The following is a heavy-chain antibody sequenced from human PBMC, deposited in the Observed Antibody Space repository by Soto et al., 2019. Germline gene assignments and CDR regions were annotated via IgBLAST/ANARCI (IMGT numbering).Heavy chain of an antibody. Sequence: ASETLSLTCAVSGGSISSSNWWSWVRQPPGKGLEWIGEIYHSGSTNYNPSLKSRVTISVDKSKNQFSLKLSSVTAADTAVNYCASLGVVPVAPTGDYYYYGMDVWGQGTTVTVSS. V-gene: IGHV4-4*02. CDR2: IYHSGST. J-gene: IGHJ6*02. CDR1: GGSISSSNW. D-gene: IGHD2-2*01. CDR3: ASLGVVPVAPTGDYYYYGMDV.